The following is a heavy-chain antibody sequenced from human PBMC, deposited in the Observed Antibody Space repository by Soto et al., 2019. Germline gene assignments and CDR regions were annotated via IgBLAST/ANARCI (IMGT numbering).Heavy chain of an antibody. V-gene: IGHV1-2*02. J-gene: IGHJ4*02. CDR2: INPVSGAT. Sequence: QVQLVQSGAEVRKPGASVNVSCRASGYNFIAYYIHWIRQSPGRRLEWMGWINPVSGATEFAQNFQGRVTMTRDTSLSTAYMELSRLVSDDTAVYYCARDTAGYYDRFFDQWGLGTLVTVSS. CDR3: ARDTAGYYDRFFDQ. CDR1: GYNFIAYY. D-gene: IGHD1-26*01.